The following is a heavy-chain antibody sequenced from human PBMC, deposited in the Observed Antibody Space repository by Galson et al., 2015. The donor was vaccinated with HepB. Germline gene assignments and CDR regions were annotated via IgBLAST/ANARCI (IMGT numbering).Heavy chain of an antibody. CDR2: INHSGST. CDR3: ARGVKGYGSKGGYYYYMDV. V-gene: IGHV4-34*01. CDR1: GGSFSGYY. D-gene: IGHD5-18*01. Sequence: ETLSLTCAVYGGSFSGYYWSWIRQPPGKGLEWIGEINHSGSTNYNPSLKSRVTISVDTSKNQFSLKLSSVTAADTAVYYCARGVKGYGSKGGYYYYMDVWGKGTTVTVSS. J-gene: IGHJ6*03.